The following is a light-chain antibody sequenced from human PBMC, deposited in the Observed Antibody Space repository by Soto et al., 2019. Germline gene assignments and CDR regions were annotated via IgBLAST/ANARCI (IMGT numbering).Light chain of an antibody. CDR3: SSYTSSSTRV. J-gene: IGLJ1*01. Sequence: QSALTQPASVSGSPGQSITISCTGTSSDVGAYDFVSWYQQHPDKAPKLMIYEVSNRPSGVSNRFSGSKSVNTATLTISGLQAVDEADYYFSSYTSSSTRVFGTGTKLTVL. CDR2: EVS. CDR1: SSDVGAYDF. V-gene: IGLV2-14*03.